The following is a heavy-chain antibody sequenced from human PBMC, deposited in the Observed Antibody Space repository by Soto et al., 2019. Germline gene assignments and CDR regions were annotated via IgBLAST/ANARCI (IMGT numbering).Heavy chain of an antibody. CDR3: ARGQVVAAQH. D-gene: IGHD2-15*01. J-gene: IGHJ4*02. Sequence: SETLSLTCAVSGGSISSGGYSWSWIRQPPGKGLEWIGYIYYSGSTYYNPSLHSRVTISVDTSKNQFSLKLSSVTAADTAVYYCARGQVVAAQHWGQGTLVTVSS. CDR1: GGSISSGGYS. V-gene: IGHV4-30-4*07. CDR2: IYYSGST.